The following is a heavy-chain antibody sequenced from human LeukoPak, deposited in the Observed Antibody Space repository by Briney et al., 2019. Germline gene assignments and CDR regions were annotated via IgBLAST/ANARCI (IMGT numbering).Heavy chain of an antibody. Sequence: PGGSLRLSVAASGFTFSSYNINWSAQAPGKGREGFSYIRGSSSTIYNADSVKGRFTISRDNAKNSLYLQMNSLRAEDTAVYYCAREGGYYDSSGYSSYFDYWGQGTLVTVSS. D-gene: IGHD3-22*01. CDR1: GFTFSSYN. CDR2: IRGSSSTI. J-gene: IGHJ4*02. CDR3: AREGGYYDSSGYSSYFDY. V-gene: IGHV3-48*04.